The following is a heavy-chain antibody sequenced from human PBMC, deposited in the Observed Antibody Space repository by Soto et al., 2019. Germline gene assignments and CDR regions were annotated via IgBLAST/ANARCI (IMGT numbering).Heavy chain of an antibody. CDR1: GRSISSYY. Sequence: SETLSLTCTVSGRSISSYYWSWIRQPPGKGLEWIGYIYYSGSTYYNPSLKSRVTISVDTSKNQFSLKLSSVTAADTAVYYCARDRGYSNYGYANWFDPWGQGTLVTVSS. J-gene: IGHJ5*02. V-gene: IGHV4-59*12. CDR3: ARDRGYSNYGYANWFDP. CDR2: IYYSGST. D-gene: IGHD4-4*01.